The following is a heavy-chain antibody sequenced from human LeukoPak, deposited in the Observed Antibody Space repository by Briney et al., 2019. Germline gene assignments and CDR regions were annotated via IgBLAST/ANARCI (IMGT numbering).Heavy chain of an antibody. CDR1: GGSISSGDYY. J-gene: IGHJ4*02. CDR3: TYGSGSYYL. V-gene: IGHV4-61*08. Sequence: SETLSLTCTVSGGSISSGDYYWSWIRQPPGKGLEWIGYIYYSGSTDYNPSLKSRVTISVDTSKKQFSLKLSSVTAADTAVYYCTYGSGSYYLWGQGTLVTVSS. CDR2: IYYSGST. D-gene: IGHD3-10*01.